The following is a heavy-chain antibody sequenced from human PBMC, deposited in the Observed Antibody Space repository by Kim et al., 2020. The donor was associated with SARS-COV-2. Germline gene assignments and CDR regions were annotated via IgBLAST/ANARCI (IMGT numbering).Heavy chain of an antibody. V-gene: IGHV1-46*01. CDR2: INPSGGST. J-gene: IGHJ4*02. D-gene: IGHD2-2*01. Sequence: ASVKVSCKASGYTFTSYYMHWVRQAPGQGLEWMGIINPSGGSTSYAQKFQGRVTMTRDTSTSTVYMELSSLRSEDTAVYYCARGGDIVVVPAAHFDYWGQGTLVTVSS. CDR3: ARGGDIVVVPAAHFDY. CDR1: GYTFTSYY.